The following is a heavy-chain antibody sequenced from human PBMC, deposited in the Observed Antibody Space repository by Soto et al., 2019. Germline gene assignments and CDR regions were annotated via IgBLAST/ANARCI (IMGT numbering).Heavy chain of an antibody. D-gene: IGHD3-22*01. J-gene: IGHJ6*02. CDR1: GFTFSSYA. Sequence: GESLKISCAASGFTFSSYAMSWVRQAPGKGLEWVSAISGSGGSTYYADSVKGRFTISRDNSKNTLYLQMNSLRAEDTAVYYCAKDRRMIVAFMDVWGQGTTVTVSS. CDR3: AKDRRMIVAFMDV. V-gene: IGHV3-23*01. CDR2: ISGSGGST.